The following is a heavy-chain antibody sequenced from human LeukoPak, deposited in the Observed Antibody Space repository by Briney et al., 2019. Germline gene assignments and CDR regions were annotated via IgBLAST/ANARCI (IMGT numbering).Heavy chain of an antibody. CDR2: ISSSSSYI. Sequence: GGSLRLSCAASGFTFSSYSMNWVRQAPGKGLEWVSSISSSSSYIYYADSVKGRFTISRDNAKNSLYLQMNSLRAEDTALYYCAKVVDPYGGNSAYGMDVWGQGTTVTVSS. D-gene: IGHD4-23*01. V-gene: IGHV3-21*04. J-gene: IGHJ6*02. CDR3: AKVVDPYGGNSAYGMDV. CDR1: GFTFSSYS.